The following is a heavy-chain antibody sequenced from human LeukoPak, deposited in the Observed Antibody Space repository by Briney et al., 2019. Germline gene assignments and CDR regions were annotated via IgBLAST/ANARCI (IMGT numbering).Heavy chain of an antibody. CDR1: GFTFSSYA. CDR3: AKDKNIVPHVFEY. J-gene: IGHJ4*02. CDR2: ISGSGGST. Sequence: LPGGSLRLSCAASGFTFSSYAMSWVRQAPGKGLEWVSAISGSGGSTYYADSVKGRFTISRDNSKNTLYLQMNSLRAEDTAVYYCAKDKNIVPHVFEYWGQGTLVTVSS. V-gene: IGHV3-23*01. D-gene: IGHD2/OR15-2a*01.